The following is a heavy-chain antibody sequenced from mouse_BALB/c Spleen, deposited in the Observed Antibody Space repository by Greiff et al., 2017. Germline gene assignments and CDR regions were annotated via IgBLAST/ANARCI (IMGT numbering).Heavy chain of an antibody. CDR2: ISYSGST. CDR3: ARSGTGYYCDY. V-gene: IGHV3-2*02. D-gene: IGHD4-1*01. Sequence: VQLQESGPGLVKPSQSLSLTCTVTGYSITSDYAWNWIRQFPGNKLEWMGYISYSGSTSYNPSLKSRISITRDTSKNQFFLQLNSVTTEDTATYYCARSGTGYYCDYWGQGTTLTVAS. CDR1: GYSITSDYA. J-gene: IGHJ2*01.